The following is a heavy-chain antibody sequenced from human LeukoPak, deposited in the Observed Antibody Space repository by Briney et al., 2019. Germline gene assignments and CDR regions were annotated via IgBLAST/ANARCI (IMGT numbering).Heavy chain of an antibody. D-gene: IGHD1-26*01. J-gene: IGHJ4*02. CDR2: ISSSSSTI. V-gene: IGHV3-48*04. CDR1: GFTFNSYS. Sequence: GGSLRLSCAASGFTFNSYSMSWVRQAPGKGLEWVSFISSSSSTIYYADSVKGRFTLSRDNDKNSLYLQMNRLRAEDTAVYYCARDRGGSYSAIDYWGQGTLVTVSS. CDR3: ARDRGGSYSAIDY.